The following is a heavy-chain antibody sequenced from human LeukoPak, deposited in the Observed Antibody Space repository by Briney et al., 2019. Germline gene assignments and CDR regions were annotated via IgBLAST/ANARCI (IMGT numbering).Heavy chain of an antibody. Sequence: GGSLRLSCAASGFTFSSYGMHWVRQAPGKGLEWVAVISYDGSNKYYADSVKGRFTISGDNAKNTLFLQMNSLTAEDTAVYYCARSGAGGAFDMWGRGTMVTVSS. CDR2: ISYDGSNK. J-gene: IGHJ3*02. V-gene: IGHV3-30*03. D-gene: IGHD3-10*01. CDR1: GFTFSSYG. CDR3: ARSGAGGAFDM.